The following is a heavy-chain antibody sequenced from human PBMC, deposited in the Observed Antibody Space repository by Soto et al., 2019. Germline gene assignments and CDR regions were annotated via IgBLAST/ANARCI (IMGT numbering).Heavy chain of an antibody. CDR3: AKDRSSTSCYAFDY. CDR1: GFTFRNYA. V-gene: IGHV3-23*01. Sequence: EVQLLESGGGLVQPGGSLRLSCAASGFTFRNYAMSWARQAPGKGLEWVSAISGSGGTTHYADSVKGRFTISRDNSKNTLYLQMNSLRVEDTAVYYCAKDRSSTSCYAFDYWGQESLVTVSS. J-gene: IGHJ4*02. D-gene: IGHD2-2*01. CDR2: ISGSGGTT.